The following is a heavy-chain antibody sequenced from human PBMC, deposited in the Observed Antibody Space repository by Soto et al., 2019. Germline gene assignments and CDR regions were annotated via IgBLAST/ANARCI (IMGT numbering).Heavy chain of an antibody. Sequence: EVQLVESGGGLVQPGGSLRLSCAASEFTFSGRSVNWVRQAPGKGLVWVSGIDKVGPDSTYADSVKGRFTSSRDNAKNTVYLQADSLRAADTAVYYCPRCWFGPDVWGQGTTVTVSS. CDR2: IDKVGPDS. CDR1: EFTFSGRS. D-gene: IGHD3-10*01. V-gene: IGHV3-74*01. J-gene: IGHJ6*02. CDR3: PRCWFGPDV.